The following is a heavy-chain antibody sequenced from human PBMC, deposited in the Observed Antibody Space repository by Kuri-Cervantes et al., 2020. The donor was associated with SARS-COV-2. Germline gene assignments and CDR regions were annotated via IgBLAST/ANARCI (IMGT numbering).Heavy chain of an antibody. V-gene: IGHV3-21*01. J-gene: IGHJ4*02. CDR3: ARVGGNDFWSDYLDY. D-gene: IGHD3-3*01. Sequence: GESLKISCAASGFTFSGYSMNWVRQAPGKGLEWVSSISSSSSYIYYADSVKGRFTISRDNAKNSLYLQMNSLRDEDTAVYYCARVGGNDFWSDYLDYWGQGILVTVSS. CDR2: ISSSSSYI. CDR1: GFTFSGYS.